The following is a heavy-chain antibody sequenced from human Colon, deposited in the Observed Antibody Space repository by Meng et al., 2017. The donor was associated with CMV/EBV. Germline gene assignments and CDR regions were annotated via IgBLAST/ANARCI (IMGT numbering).Heavy chain of an antibody. CDR1: GGSISSTNYY. D-gene: IGHD3-16*01. Sequence: GSLRLSRSVSGGSISSTNYYWGWIRQPPGKGLEWIGGVYDSGSTYHNPSLKSRVTMSVDTSKNQFSLKLSSVTAADTAVYYCARVWGRGGLTNGLDVWGQGTRVTVSS. CDR2: VYDSGST. V-gene: IGHV4-39*07. J-gene: IGHJ6*02. CDR3: ARVWGRGGLTNGLDV.